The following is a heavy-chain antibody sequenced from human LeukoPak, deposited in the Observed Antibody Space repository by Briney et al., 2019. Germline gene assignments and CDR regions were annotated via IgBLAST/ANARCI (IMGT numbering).Heavy chain of an antibody. V-gene: IGHV3-21*04. Sequence: GGSLSLSCAASGFTFSSYSMNWVRQAPGKGLEWVSSISSGSSYIYYADSLKGRFTISRDNAKNSLYLQMNSLRADDTAVYYCAISGGYWAWAHWGQGTLVTVSS. D-gene: IGHD1-26*01. CDR2: ISSGSSYI. CDR3: AISGGYWAWAH. CDR1: GFTFSSYS. J-gene: IGHJ4*02.